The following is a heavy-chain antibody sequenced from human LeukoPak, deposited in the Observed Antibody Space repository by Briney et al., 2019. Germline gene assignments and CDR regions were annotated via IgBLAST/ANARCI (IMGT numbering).Heavy chain of an antibody. CDR3: AHGAMYQLDY. J-gene: IGHJ4*02. V-gene: IGHV3-11*01. CDR1: GFTFSDYY. CDR2: ISSSGSTI. Sequence: GGSLRLSCAASGFTFSDYYMSWIRQAPGKGLEWVSYISSSGSTIYYTDSVKGRFTVSRDNSKNTLFLQMNSLRAEDTAVYYCAHGAMYQLDYWGQGTLVTVSS. D-gene: IGHD2-2*01.